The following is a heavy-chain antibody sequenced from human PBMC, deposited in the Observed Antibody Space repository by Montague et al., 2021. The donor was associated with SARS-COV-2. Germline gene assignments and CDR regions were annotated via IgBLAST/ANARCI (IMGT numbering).Heavy chain of an antibody. CDR2: IYWDDDK. D-gene: IGHD1-26*01. J-gene: IGHJ3*02. Sequence: VKPTQTLTLTCTFSGFSLSASGVGVGWIRQPPGKALEWFALIYWDDDKRYSPSLKSRLTITKDTSKNQVVLTMTNMDPVDTAAYYCAHRRGLLLSDAFDIWGQGTMVTVSS. CDR1: GFSLSASGVG. V-gene: IGHV2-5*02. CDR3: AHRRGLLLSDAFDI.